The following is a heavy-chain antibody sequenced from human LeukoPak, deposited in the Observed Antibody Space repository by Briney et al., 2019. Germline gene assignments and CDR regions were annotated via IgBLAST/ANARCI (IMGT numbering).Heavy chain of an antibody. V-gene: IGHV3-21*01. Sequence: GGSLRLSCAASGFTFSSYSMNWVRQAPGKGLEWVSSISSSGSYIYYADSLKGRFTISRDNAKNSLYLQMNSLRAEDTAVYYCARDGAQLWLGYYFDYWGQGTLVTVSS. CDR2: ISSSGSYI. D-gene: IGHD5-18*01. CDR3: ARDGAQLWLGYYFDY. J-gene: IGHJ4*02. CDR1: GFTFSSYS.